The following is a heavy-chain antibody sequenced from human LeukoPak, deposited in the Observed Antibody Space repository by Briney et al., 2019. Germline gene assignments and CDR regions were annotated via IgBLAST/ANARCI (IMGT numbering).Heavy chain of an antibody. D-gene: IGHD5/OR15-5a*01. Sequence: GGSLRLSCAASGFSFSNAWMSCVRQAPGKGLEWVGRIKSKTDGGTTDYAAPVKGRSTISRDDSKNTLYLQMNSLKTEDTAVYYFSSDPTTWETSVHWGQGTLVTVSS. V-gene: IGHV3-15*01. CDR1: GFSFSNAW. CDR2: IKSKTDGGTT. CDR3: SSDPTTWETSVH. J-gene: IGHJ4*02.